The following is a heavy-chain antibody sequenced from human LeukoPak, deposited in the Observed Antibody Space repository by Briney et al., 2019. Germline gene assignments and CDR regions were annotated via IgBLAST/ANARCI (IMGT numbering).Heavy chain of an antibody. CDR3: ARDLYDSSGYYYLDS. CDR1: GGTFSSYA. CDR2: IIPIFGTA. V-gene: IGHV1-69*05. Sequence: SVKVSCKASGGTFSSYAISWVRQAPGQGLEWMVGIIPIFGTANYAQKFQGRVTITTDESTSTAYMELSSLRSEDTAVYYCARDLYDSSGYYYLDSWGQGTLSPSPQ. J-gene: IGHJ4*02. D-gene: IGHD3-22*01.